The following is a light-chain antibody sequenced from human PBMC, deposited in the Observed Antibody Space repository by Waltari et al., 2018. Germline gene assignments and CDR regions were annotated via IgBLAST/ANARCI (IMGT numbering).Light chain of an antibody. V-gene: IGLV8-61*01. Sequence: QTVVTQEPSLSVSPGGTVTLTCTLSSGSLSTTSYATWYQQTPGQAPRTLVYKGNSRSSGVPDRFSGSILGNKAALTITGAQADDECDYYCSLYMGSDIWVFGGGTKLTVL. CDR3: SLYMGSDIWV. J-gene: IGLJ3*02. CDR2: KGN. CDR1: SGSLSTTSY.